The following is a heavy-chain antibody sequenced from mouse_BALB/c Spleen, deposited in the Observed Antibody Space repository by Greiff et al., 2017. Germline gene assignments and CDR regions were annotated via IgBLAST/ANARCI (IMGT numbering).Heavy chain of an antibody. V-gene: IGHV2-9*02. Sequence: VKLVESGPGLVAPSQSLSITCTVSGFSLTSYGVHWVRQPPGKGLEWLGVIWAGGSTNYNSALMSRLSISKDNSKSQVFLKMNSLQTDDTAMYYCASLYDYDDFYYAMDYWGQGTSVTVSS. J-gene: IGHJ4*01. CDR3: ASLYDYDDFYYAMDY. D-gene: IGHD2-4*01. CDR2: IWAGGST. CDR1: GFSLTSYG.